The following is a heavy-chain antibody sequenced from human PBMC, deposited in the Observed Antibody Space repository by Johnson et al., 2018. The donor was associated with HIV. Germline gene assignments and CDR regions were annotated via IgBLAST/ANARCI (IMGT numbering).Heavy chain of an antibody. V-gene: IGHV3-30-3*01. Sequence: QMQLVESGGGVVQPGRSLRLSCAASGFTFRSYAIHWVRQAPGKGLEWVAVISYDGTNKYYADSVKGRFTISRDNAENSLDLQMNSLRVEDTAVYYCAIDYDVLTGTSRGRAFDIWGQGTMVTVSS. J-gene: IGHJ3*02. CDR1: GFTFRSYA. CDR3: AIDYDVLTGTSRGRAFDI. CDR2: ISYDGTNK. D-gene: IGHD3-9*01.